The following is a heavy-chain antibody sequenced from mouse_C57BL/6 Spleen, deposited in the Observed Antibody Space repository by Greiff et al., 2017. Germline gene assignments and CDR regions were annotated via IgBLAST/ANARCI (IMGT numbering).Heavy chain of an antibody. V-gene: IGHV1-64*01. D-gene: IGHD2-1*01. CDR3: SKPYGNYPYYFDY. J-gene: IGHJ2*01. CDR1: GYTFTSYW. CDR2: IHPNSGST. Sequence: VQLQQPGAELVKPGASVKLSCKASGYTFTSYWMHWVKQRPGQGLEWIGMIHPNSGSTNYNEKFQSKATLTVDKSSSTAYMQLSSLTSEDSAVYYCSKPYGNYPYYFDYWGQGTTLTVSS.